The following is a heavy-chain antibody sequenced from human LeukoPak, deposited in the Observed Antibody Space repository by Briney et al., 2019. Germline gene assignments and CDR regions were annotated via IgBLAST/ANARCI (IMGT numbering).Heavy chain of an antibody. D-gene: IGHD6-6*01. J-gene: IGHJ4*02. V-gene: IGHV4-34*01. CDR1: GGSFSGYY. CDR2: INHSGST. CDR3: ARAESIAARPIDY. Sequence: SETLSLTCAVYGGSFSGYYWSWIRQPPGKGLEWIGEINHSGSTNYNPSLKSRVTISVDTSKNQFSLKLSSVTAADTAVYYCARAESIAARPIDYWGQGTLVTVSS.